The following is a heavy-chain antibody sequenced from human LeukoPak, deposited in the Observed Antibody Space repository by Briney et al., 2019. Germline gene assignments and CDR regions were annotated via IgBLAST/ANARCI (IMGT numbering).Heavy chain of an antibody. CDR2: INPNSGGT. V-gene: IGHV1-2*02. D-gene: IGHD2-2*01. Sequence: ASVKVSCKASGYTFTGYYMHWVRQAPGQGLEWMGWINPNSGGTNYAQKFQGRVTMTRDTSISTAYMELSRLRSDDTAVYYCVGTVPAAATQGWDYWGQGTLVTVSS. CDR3: VGTVPAAATQGWDY. J-gene: IGHJ4*02. CDR1: GYTFTGYY.